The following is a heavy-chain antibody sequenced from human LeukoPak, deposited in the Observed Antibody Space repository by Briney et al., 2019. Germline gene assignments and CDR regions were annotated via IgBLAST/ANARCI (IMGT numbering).Heavy chain of an antibody. CDR2: IYYSGST. Sequence: SETLSLTCTVSGGSISSSSYYWGWIRQPPGTGLEWIGSIYYSGSTYYNPSLKSRVTISVDTSKNQFTLKLSSVTAADTAVYYCARLIRGYEFLDYWGQGTLVTVSS. CDR1: GGSISSSSYY. J-gene: IGHJ4*02. V-gene: IGHV4-39*01. CDR3: ARLIRGYEFLDY. D-gene: IGHD5-12*01.